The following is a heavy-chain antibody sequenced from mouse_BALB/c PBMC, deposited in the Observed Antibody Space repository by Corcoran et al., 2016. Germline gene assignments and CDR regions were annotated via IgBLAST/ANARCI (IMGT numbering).Heavy chain of an antibody. J-gene: IGHJ1*01. CDR2: IYWVDDK. CDR1: GFSLSTSGMG. Sequence: QVTLKESGPGILQPSQTLSLTCSFSGFSLSTSGMGVSWIRQPSGKGLEWLAHIYWVDDKRYNPSLKSRLTISKDTSRKQVFLKITSVDTADTATYYCARRGVITTGTKYFDVWGAVTTVTVSS. CDR3: ARRGVITTGTKYFDV. V-gene: IGHV8-12*01. D-gene: IGHD1-2*01.